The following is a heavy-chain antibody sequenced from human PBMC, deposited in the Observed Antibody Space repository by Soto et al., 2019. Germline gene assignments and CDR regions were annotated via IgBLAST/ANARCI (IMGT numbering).Heavy chain of an antibody. V-gene: IGHV3-30-3*01. D-gene: IGHD1-26*01. CDR3: AGGVVWDPTYYYYYGMDV. CDR2: ISYDGSNK. CDR1: GFTFSSYA. Sequence: PGGSLRLSCAASGFTFSSYAMHWVRQAPGKGLEWVAVISYDGSNKYYADSVKGRFTISRDNSKNTLYLQMNSLRAEDTAVYYCAGGVVWDPTYYYYYGMDVWGQGTTVTVSS. J-gene: IGHJ6*02.